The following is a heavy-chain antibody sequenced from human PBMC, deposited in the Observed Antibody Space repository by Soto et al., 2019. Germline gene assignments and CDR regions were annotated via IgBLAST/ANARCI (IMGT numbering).Heavy chain of an antibody. CDR1: GYTFTSYG. Sequence: ASVKVSCKASGYTFTSYGISWVRRAPGQGLEWMGWISAYNGNTNYAQKLQGRVTMTTDTSTSTAYMELRSLRSDDTAVYYCARDDDYVWGSYRYGMDVWGQGTTVTVSS. CDR3: ARDDDYVWGSYRYGMDV. D-gene: IGHD3-16*02. J-gene: IGHJ6*02. V-gene: IGHV1-18*01. CDR2: ISAYNGNT.